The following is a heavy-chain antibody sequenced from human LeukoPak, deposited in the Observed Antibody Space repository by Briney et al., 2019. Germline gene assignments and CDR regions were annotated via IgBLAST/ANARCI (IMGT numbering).Heavy chain of an antibody. CDR3: AVDSSGYPPLGY. CDR1: GGSISSGGYS. J-gene: IGHJ4*02. Sequence: SQTLSLTCAVSGGSISSGGYSWSWIRQPPGKGLEWIGYIYYSGSTNYNPSLKSRVTISVDTSKNQFSLKLSSVTAADTAVYYCAVDSSGYPPLGYWGQGTLVTVSS. V-gene: IGHV4-30-4*07. CDR2: IYYSGST. D-gene: IGHD3-22*01.